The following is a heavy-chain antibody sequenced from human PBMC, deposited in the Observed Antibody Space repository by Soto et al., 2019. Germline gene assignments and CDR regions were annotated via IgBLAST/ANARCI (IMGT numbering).Heavy chain of an antibody. V-gene: IGHV4-34*01. Sequence: PSETLSLTCGVYGGSFRNYYWIWVRQPPGKGLEWIGEVNHSGEATYNPSLQSRVSIPLDTSNNHFSLKMTSVTAADTAIYFCAREERLTRSWFDPWGQGTQVTVYS. D-gene: IGHD3-9*01. CDR1: GGSFRNYY. CDR3: AREERLTRSWFDP. CDR2: VNHSGEA. J-gene: IGHJ5*02.